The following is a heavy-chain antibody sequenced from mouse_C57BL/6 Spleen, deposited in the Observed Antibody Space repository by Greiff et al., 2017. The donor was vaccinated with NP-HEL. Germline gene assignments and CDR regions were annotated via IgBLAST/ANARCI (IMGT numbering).Heavy chain of an antibody. CDR1: GYTFTSYW. J-gene: IGHJ2*01. D-gene: IGHD1-2*01. CDR3: ARYGWDEDFDY. V-gene: IGHV1-52*01. Sequence: QVQLKQPGAELVRPGSSVKLSCKASGYTFTSYWMHWVKQRPIQGLEWIGNIDPSDSETHYNQKFKDKATLTVDKSSSTAYMQLSSLTSEDSAVYYCARYGWDEDFDYWGQGTTLTVSS. CDR2: IDPSDSET.